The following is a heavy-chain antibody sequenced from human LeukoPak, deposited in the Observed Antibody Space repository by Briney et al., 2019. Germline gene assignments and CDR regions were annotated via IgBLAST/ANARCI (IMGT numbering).Heavy chain of an antibody. CDR3: ARQRRTGDLG. D-gene: IGHD7-27*01. CDR1: GGSIRSGNYY. CDR2: IYYTGST. J-gene: IGHJ4*02. Sequence: SETLSLTCTVSGGSIRSGNYYWSWIRQPPGKGLEWIGYIYYTGSTYYNPSLRSRVTISVDTSNNQISLKLSSVTAADTAVYYCARQRRTGDLGWGQGTLVTVSS. V-gene: IGHV4-30-4*08.